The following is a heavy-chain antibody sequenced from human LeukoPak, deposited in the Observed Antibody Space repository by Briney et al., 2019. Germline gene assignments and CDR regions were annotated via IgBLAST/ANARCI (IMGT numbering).Heavy chain of an antibody. V-gene: IGHV1-18*01. D-gene: IGHD3-16*02. CDR1: GYTFTGYG. CDR2: ISAYNGNT. CDR3: ARGRGITFGGVIKVYYYMDV. Sequence: GASVKVSCKASGYTFTGYGISWVRQAPGQGLEWMGWISAYNGNTNYAQKLQSRVTMTTDTSTSTAYMELRSLRSDDTAVYYCARGRGITFGGVIKVYYYMDVWGKGTTVTVSS. J-gene: IGHJ6*03.